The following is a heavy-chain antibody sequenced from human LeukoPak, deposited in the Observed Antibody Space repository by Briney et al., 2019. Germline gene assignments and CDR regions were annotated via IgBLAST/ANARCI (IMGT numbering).Heavy chain of an antibody. V-gene: IGHV4-34*01. J-gene: IGHJ5*02. CDR3: ARGHSLNWNLGRWFDP. D-gene: IGHD1-7*01. CDR2: INHSGST. CDR1: GGSISSYY. Sequence: PSKTLSLTCTVSGGSISSYYWSWIRQPPGRGLEWIGEINHSGSTNYNPSLKSRVTISVDTSKNQFSLKLSSVTAADTAVYYCARGHSLNWNLGRWFDPWGQGTLVTVSS.